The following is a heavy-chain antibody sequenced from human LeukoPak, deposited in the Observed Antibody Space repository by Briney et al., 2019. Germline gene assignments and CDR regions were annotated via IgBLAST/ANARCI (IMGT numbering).Heavy chain of an antibody. CDR1: GGSISSGGYY. D-gene: IGHD3-22*01. J-gene: IGHJ4*02. CDR3: ARRGSGSGYNGVSGFDY. CDR2: IYYSGST. V-gene: IGHV4-31*03. Sequence: SGTLSLTCTVSGGSISSGGYYWSWIRQHPGKGLEWIGYIYYSGSTYYNPSLKSRVTISVDTSKNQFSLKLSSVTAADTAVYYCARRGSGSGYNGVSGFDYWGQGTLVTVSS.